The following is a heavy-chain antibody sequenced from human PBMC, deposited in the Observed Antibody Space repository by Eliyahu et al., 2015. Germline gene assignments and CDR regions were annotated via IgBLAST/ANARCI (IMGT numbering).Heavy chain of an antibody. CDR1: GYTFTSYY. CDR3: ARDGLYYDILTGYPDY. J-gene: IGHJ4*02. V-gene: IGHV1-46*01. D-gene: IGHD3-9*01. CDR2: INPSGGST. Sequence: QVQLVQSGAEVKKPGASVKVSCKASGYTFTSYYMHWVRQAPGQGLEWMGIINPSGGSTSYAQKFQGRVTMTRDTSTSTVYMELSSLRSEDTAVYYCARDGLYYDILTGYPDYWGQGTLVTVSS.